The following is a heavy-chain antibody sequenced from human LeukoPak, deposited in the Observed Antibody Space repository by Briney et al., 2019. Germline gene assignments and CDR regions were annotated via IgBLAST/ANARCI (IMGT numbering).Heavy chain of an antibody. CDR1: GFTFSSYA. CDR3: GVDIVVVPGAPNWFDP. V-gene: IGHV3-23*01. D-gene: IGHD2-2*01. Sequence: PGGSLRPSCAASGFTFSSYAMSWVRQAPGKGLEWVSAISGSGDSTYYADSVKGRFTISRDNSKHTLYLQMNSLRAEDTAVYYCGVDIVVVPGAPNWFDPWGQGTLVTVSS. CDR2: ISGSGDST. J-gene: IGHJ5*02.